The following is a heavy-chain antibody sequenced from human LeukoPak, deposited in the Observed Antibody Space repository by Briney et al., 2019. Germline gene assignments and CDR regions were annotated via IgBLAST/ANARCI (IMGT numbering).Heavy chain of an antibody. Sequence: SETLSLTCTVSGGSISSDYWSWVRQPPGKGLEWIGYIHYSGSTNYNASLKSRVSISVDKSKNQFSLKLSSVTAADTAVYYCARESLVAAATGAFDIWGQGTMVTVSS. V-gene: IGHV4-59*12. CDR3: ARESLVAAATGAFDI. CDR2: IHYSGST. CDR1: GGSISSDY. J-gene: IGHJ3*02. D-gene: IGHD2-2*01.